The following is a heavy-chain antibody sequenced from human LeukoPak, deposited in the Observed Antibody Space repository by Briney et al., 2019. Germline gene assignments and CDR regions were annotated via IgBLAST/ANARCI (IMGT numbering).Heavy chain of an antibody. CDR3: ARELGSYSSSSQGDY. J-gene: IGHJ4*02. Sequence: QPGGSLRLSCAASGFTFSTYGMHWVRQAPGKGLEWMTMIRYDGSNKYYADSVKGRFTISRDNAKNSLYLQMNSLRAEDTAVYYCARELGSYSSSSQGDYWGQGTLVTVSS. CDR1: GFTFSTYG. V-gene: IGHV3-30*02. D-gene: IGHD6-6*01. CDR2: IRYDGSNK.